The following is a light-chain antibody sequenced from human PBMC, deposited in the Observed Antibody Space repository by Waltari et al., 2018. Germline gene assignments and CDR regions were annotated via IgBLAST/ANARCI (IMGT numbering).Light chain of an antibody. J-gene: IGKJ2*04. CDR1: QTVSSSY. CDR3: QQFGGSFPCS. V-gene: IGKV3-20*01. Sequence: DIVLTQSPGILSLSPGQRATLSCRASQTVSSSYLAWYQQKPGQPPRLLIYATSTRATGVPERFSGSGSGTDFTLTISRLEPEDFAVYYCQQFGGSFPCSFGRGTKLDIK. CDR2: ATS.